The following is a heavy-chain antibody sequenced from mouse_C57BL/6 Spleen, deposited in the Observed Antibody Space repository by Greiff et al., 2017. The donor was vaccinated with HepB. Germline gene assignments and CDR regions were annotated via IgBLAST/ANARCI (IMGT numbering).Heavy chain of an antibody. Sequence: EEQLKESGGDLVKPGGSQKLSCAASGFTFSSYGMSWVRQTPDKRLEWVATISSGGSYTYYPDSVKGRFTISRDNAKNTLYLQMSSLKSEDTAMYYCARDGYYVDYAMDYWGQGTSVTVSS. V-gene: IGHV5-6*01. CDR2: ISSGGSYT. CDR1: GFTFSSYG. D-gene: IGHD2-3*01. J-gene: IGHJ4*01. CDR3: ARDGYYVDYAMDY.